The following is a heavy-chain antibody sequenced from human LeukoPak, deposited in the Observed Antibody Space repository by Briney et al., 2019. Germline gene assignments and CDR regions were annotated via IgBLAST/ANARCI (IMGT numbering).Heavy chain of an antibody. V-gene: IGHV3-23*01. CDR2: ISGSGGST. CDR3: AKFVGDPYYYYYYGMDV. Sequence: GGSLRLSCAASGFTFSSYAMSWVRQAPGKGLEWVSAISGSGGSTYYADSVKGRFTISRDNSKNTLYLQMNSLRAEDTAVYYCAKFVGDPYYYYYYGMDVWGQGTTVTVFS. CDR1: GFTFSSYA. J-gene: IGHJ6*02. D-gene: IGHD2-21*02.